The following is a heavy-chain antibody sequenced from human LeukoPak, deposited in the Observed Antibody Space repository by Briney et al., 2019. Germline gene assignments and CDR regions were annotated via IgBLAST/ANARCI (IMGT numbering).Heavy chain of an antibody. V-gene: IGHV1-69*05. CDR2: IIPIFGTA. CDR1: GGTFSSYA. Sequence: SVTVSCKASGGTFSSYAISWVRQAPGQGPEWMGGIIPIFGTANDAQKFQGKVTITTDESTSTAYMELSSLRSEDTAVYYCARGSRGYSYGIYYYYMDVWGKGTTVTVSS. J-gene: IGHJ6*03. D-gene: IGHD5-18*01. CDR3: ARGSRGYSYGIYYYYMDV.